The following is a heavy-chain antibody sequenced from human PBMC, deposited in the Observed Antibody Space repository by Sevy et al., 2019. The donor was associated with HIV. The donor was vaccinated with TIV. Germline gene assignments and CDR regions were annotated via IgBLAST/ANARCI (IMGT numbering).Heavy chain of an antibody. V-gene: IGHV3-7*03. D-gene: IGHD2-2*01. CDR3: ARDCSSTTCLWGLDV. J-gene: IGHJ6*02. Sequence: GGSLRLSCAASGFTFSNYWMSWVRQAPGKGLEWVAHIKRDGREKYYVDSVKGRFTISRDNAQNSLYLQMNSLRAEDTAVYYCARDCSSTTCLWGLDVWGQGTTVTVSS. CDR1: GFTFSNYW. CDR2: IKRDGREK.